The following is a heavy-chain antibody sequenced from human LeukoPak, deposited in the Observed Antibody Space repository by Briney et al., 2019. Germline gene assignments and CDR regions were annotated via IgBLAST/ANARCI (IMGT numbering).Heavy chain of an antibody. CDR3: ARGTVTTICPDY. V-gene: IGHV3-53*01. CDR1: GFTFSSYA. J-gene: IGHJ4*02. D-gene: IGHD4-17*01. Sequence: GGSLRLSCAASGFTFSSYAMSWVRQAPGKGLEWVSVIYSGGSTYYADSVKGRFTISRDNSKNTLFLQMNSLRAEDTAVYYCARGTVTTICPDYWGQGTLVTVSS. CDR2: IYSGGST.